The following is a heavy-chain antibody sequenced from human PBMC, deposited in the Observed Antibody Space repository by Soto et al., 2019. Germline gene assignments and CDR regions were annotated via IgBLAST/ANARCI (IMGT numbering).Heavy chain of an antibody. CDR3: ANGPTIFGVVISNSYYYGMEV. CDR2: ISNSGGST. V-gene: IGHV3-23*01. CDR1: GFTFSTHA. Sequence: RRLSFVASGFTFSTHAMTWVRQGPGKLLEWGSSISNSGGSTYYADSVKGRFTISRDNSRNTLYLQMNSLRAEDTAVYYCANGPTIFGVVISNSYYYGMEVWGQGTTVNVSS. D-gene: IGHD3-3*01. J-gene: IGHJ6*01.